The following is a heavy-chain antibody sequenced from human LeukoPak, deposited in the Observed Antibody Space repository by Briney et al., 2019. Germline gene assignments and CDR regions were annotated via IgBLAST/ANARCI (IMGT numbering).Heavy chain of an antibody. CDR3: ARAGKYYDFWSGYIPADAFDI. J-gene: IGHJ3*02. D-gene: IGHD3-3*01. CDR2: ISGSGGST. V-gene: IGHV3-23*01. Sequence: GGSLRLSCAASGFTFSSYAMSWVRQAPGKGLEWVSAISGSGGSTYYSDSVKSRFTISRENSKNTLYLQMNSLRAEDTAVYYCARAGKYYDFWSGYIPADAFDIWGQGTMVTVSS. CDR1: GFTFSSYA.